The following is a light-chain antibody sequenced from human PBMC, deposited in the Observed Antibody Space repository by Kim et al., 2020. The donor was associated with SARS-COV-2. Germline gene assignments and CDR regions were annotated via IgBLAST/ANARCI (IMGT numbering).Light chain of an antibody. Sequence: PGQRVTISCSGSSYNIGSNYVYWYQQLPGTAPKLLIYRNNQRPSGVPDRFSGSKSGTSASLAISGLRSEDEADYYCAAWDDSLSGVFGGGTQLTVL. CDR2: RNN. CDR3: AAWDDSLSGV. V-gene: IGLV1-47*01. CDR1: SYNIGSNY. J-gene: IGLJ3*02.